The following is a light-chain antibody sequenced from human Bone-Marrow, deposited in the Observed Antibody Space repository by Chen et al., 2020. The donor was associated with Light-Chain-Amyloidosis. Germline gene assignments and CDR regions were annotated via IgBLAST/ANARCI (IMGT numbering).Light chain of an antibody. Sequence: SYVLTQPSSVSVAPEPQATIDCGGNNIGSTSVHWYQQTPGQAPLLVVYDDSDRPSGIPERLSGSNSGNTATLTISRVEAGDEADYYCQVWDRSSDRPVFGGGTKLTVL. CDR1: NIGSTS. V-gene: IGLV3-21*02. J-gene: IGLJ3*02. CDR2: DDS. CDR3: QVWDRSSDRPV.